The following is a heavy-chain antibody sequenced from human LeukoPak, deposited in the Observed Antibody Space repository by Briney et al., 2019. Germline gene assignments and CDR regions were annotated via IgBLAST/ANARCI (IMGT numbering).Heavy chain of an antibody. J-gene: IGHJ4*02. CDR1: GFTFSSYS. D-gene: IGHD3-10*01. V-gene: IGHV3-30*03. CDR3: ARDQGIYYAIYRFDY. CDR2: ISYDGSNK. Sequence: GGSLRLSCAASGFTFSSYSMNWVRQAPGKGLEWVAVISYDGSNKYYADSVKGRFTISRDNSKNTLYLQMNSLRAEDTAVYYCARDQGIYYAIYRFDYWGQGTLVTVSS.